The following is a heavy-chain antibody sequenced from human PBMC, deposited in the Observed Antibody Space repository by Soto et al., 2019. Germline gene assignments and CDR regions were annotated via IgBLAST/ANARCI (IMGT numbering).Heavy chain of an antibody. CDR3: ARESTMVRGADYYYYMDV. CDR2: ISAYNGNT. D-gene: IGHD3-10*01. Sequence: ASVKVSCKASGYTFTSYGISWVRQAPGQGLEWMGWISAYNGNTNYAQKLQGRVTMTTDTSTSTAYMELRSLRSDDTAVYYCARESTMVRGADYYYYMDVWGKGTTVTVSS. V-gene: IGHV1-18*01. CDR1: GYTFTSYG. J-gene: IGHJ6*03.